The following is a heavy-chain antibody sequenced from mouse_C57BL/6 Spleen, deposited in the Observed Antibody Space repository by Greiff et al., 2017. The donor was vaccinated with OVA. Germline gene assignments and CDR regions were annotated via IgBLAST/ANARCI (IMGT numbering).Heavy chain of an antibody. V-gene: IGHV1-72*01. CDR2: IDPNSGGT. D-gene: IGHD3-2*02. CDR3: AWGTAQGTGAMDD. J-gene: IGHJ4*01. CDR1: GYTFTSYW. Sequence: QVQLQQPGAELVKPGASVKLSCKASGYTFTSYWMHWVKQRPGRGLEWIGRIDPNSGGTKYNEKFKSKATLTADKPSSTAYMQLSSLTTEDSAVYYCAWGTAQGTGAMDDWGQGTSVTVSS.